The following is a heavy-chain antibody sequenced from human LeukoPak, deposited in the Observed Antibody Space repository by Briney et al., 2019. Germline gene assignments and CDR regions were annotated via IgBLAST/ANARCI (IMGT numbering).Heavy chain of an antibody. CDR3: GRAGYSGYEFDY. J-gene: IGHJ4*02. CDR2: IYPGDSDT. CDR1: GYRLTTSW. V-gene: IGHV5-51*01. Sequence: GESLKISCEASGYRLTTSWIGWVRQMPGRGLEWVAIIYPGDSDTRYSPSLQAQVTISADKSISTAYLQWSSLKASDTAMYYCGRAGYSGYEFDYWGQGTLVTVSS. D-gene: IGHD5-12*01.